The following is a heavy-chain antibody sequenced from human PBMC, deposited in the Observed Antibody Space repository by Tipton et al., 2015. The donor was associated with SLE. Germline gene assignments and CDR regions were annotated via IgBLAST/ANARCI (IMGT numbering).Heavy chain of an antibody. Sequence: LRLSCTVSGGSISEYYWTWIRQAPGKGLEWIGYIYHNESPTCNPSLRRRVTMSVETSRNQISLKLTSVTAADTALYYCATGIVVKFVGSLPIYAYNIWGQGTMVTVSS. CDR1: GGSISEYY. J-gene: IGHJ3*02. D-gene: IGHD3-16*01. CDR3: ATGIVVKFVGSLPIYAYNI. V-gene: IGHV4-59*01. CDR2: IYHNESP.